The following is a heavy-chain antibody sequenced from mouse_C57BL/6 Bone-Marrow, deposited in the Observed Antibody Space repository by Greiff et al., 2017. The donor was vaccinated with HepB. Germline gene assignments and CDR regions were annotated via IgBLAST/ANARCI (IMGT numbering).Heavy chain of an antibody. V-gene: IGHV1-81*01. CDR2: IYPRSGNT. CDR1: GYTFTSYG. J-gene: IGHJ3*01. D-gene: IGHD2-2*01. CDR3: ARSGGYDEAY. Sequence: VQLQQSGAELARPGASVKLSCKASGYTFTSYGISWVKQRTGQGLEWIGEIYPRSGNTYYNEKFKGKATLTADKSSSTAYMELRSPTSEDSAVYFCARSGGYDEAYWGQGTLVTVSA.